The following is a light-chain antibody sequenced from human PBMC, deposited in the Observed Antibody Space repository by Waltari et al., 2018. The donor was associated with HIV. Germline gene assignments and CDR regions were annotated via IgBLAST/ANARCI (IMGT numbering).Light chain of an antibody. V-gene: IGLV2-11*01. J-gene: IGLJ2*01. CDR1: SSDVGAYKF. Sequence: QSALTQPRSVSGSPGQSVTISCTGTSSDVGAYKFVSWYQQHPGKAPKLLIYDVTTRPSGVPDRFSGSKSGNSASLIISGLQAEDEAAYYCCSYAGSSTLIFGGGTKLTVL. CDR2: DVT. CDR3: CSYAGSSTLI.